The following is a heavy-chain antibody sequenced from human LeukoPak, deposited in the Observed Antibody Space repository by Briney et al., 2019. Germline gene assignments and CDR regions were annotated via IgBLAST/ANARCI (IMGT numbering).Heavy chain of an antibody. CDR1: GGSISSYY. D-gene: IGHD6-19*01. CDR2: IYYSGST. V-gene: IGHV4-59*01. J-gene: IGHJ4*02. Sequence: SETLSLTCTVSGGSISSYYWSWIRQPPGKGLEWIGYIYYSGSTNYNPSLKSRVTISADTSKNQFSLKLSSVTAADTAVYYCARGALGIAVAGSYYFDYWGQGTLVTVSS. CDR3: ARGALGIAVAGSYYFDY.